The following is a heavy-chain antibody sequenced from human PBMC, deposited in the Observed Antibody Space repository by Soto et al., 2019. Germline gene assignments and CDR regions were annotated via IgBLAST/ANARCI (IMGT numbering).Heavy chain of an antibody. V-gene: IGHV4-34*01. Sequence: QVQLQQWGAGLLKPSETLSLTCAVYGGSFSGYYWTWIRQPPGTGLEWIGEINHSGSTNYNPSLKSRVTISVDTSKNQFSRKLTSVTAADPAVYYCARDKSTGLLDYCGQGTLVTVSS. CDR3: ARDKSTGLLDY. J-gene: IGHJ4*02. CDR2: INHSGST. CDR1: GGSFSGYY. D-gene: IGHD2-8*02.